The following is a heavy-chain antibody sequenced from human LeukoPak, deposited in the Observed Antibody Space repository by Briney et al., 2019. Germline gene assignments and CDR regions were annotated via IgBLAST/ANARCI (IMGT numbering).Heavy chain of an antibody. J-gene: IGHJ6*03. CDR2: IYYSGST. V-gene: IGHV4-39*07. D-gene: IGHD3-22*01. CDR1: GGSISGSSYY. Sequence: SETLSLTCTVSGGSISGSSYYWGWIRQPPGKGLEWIGSIYYSGSTYYNPSLKSRVTISVDTSKNQFSLKLSSVTAADTAVYYCARVRDSSGYDYYYYMDVWGKGTTVTVSS. CDR3: ARVRDSSGYDYYYYMDV.